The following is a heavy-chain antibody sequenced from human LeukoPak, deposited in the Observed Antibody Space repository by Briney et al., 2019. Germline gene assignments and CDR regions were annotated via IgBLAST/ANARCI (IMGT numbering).Heavy chain of an antibody. V-gene: IGHV3-66*01. CDR1: GFTFSNNY. D-gene: IGHD5-24*01. Sequence: GGSLRLSCAASGFTFSNNYMSWVRQAPGKGLEWVSILYTGGTTYYADSVKGRFTISRDNSKNTLYLEMNSLRAEDTAVYYCARDGDGYNFGSDYWGQGTLVTVSS. CDR3: ARDGDGYNFGSDY. CDR2: LYTGGTT. J-gene: IGHJ4*02.